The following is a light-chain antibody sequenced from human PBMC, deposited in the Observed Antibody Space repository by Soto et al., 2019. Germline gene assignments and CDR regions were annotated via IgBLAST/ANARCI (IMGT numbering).Light chain of an antibody. CDR3: SSHTSSSTSYV. V-gene: IGLV2-14*01. J-gene: IGLJ1*01. CDR2: DVS. Sequence: QSALTQPASVSGSPGQSITISCTGTSSDVGGYNYVSWYQQHPGKAPKLMIYDVSNRPSGVSNRFSGSKSANMASLTISGLQAEDEADYYCSSHTSSSTSYVFGTGTKVTVL. CDR1: SSDVGGYNY.